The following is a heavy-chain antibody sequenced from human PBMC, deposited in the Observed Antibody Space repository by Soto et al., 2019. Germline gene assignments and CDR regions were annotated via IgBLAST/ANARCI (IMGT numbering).Heavy chain of an antibody. J-gene: IGHJ6*02. D-gene: IGHD2-15*01. CDR3: ARDRLVAATSAPPYCYYGIDV. CDR2: ISSSSRYI. CDR1: GFTFSSYS. Sequence: TGGSLRLSCATSGFTFSSYSMNWVRQAPGMGLEWVSSISSSSRYIYYADSVRGRFTISRDNAKNSLYLQINSLRAEDTAVYYCARDRLVAATSAPPYCYYGIDVWGQGTTVTVSS. V-gene: IGHV3-21*01.